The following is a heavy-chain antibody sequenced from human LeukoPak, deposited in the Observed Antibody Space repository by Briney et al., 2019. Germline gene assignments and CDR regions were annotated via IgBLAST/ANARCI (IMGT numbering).Heavy chain of an antibody. Sequence: ASVKVSCKASGYTFTGYYMHWVRQAPGQGLEWMGWINPNCGGTNYAQKFQGRVTMTRDTSISTAYMELSRLRSDDTAVYYCARHKEVGDYYYFDYWGQGTLVTVSS. D-gene: IGHD2/OR15-2a*01. CDR3: ARHKEVGDYYYFDY. CDR1: GYTFTGYY. CDR2: INPNCGGT. V-gene: IGHV1-2*02. J-gene: IGHJ4*02.